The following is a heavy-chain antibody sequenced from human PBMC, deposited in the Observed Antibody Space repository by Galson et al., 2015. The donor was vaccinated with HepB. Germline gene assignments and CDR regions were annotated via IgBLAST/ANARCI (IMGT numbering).Heavy chain of an antibody. CDR2: VYYSGLT. V-gene: IGHV4-59*01. Sequence: QVQLQESGPGLVQPSQTLSLTCTASGGSISSYYWSWIRQPPGTELEWIGYVYYSGLTNYNPSLKRRVTISVDTSKNQFSLSLSSVTAADTAVYYCASARGGYSNYFGWFDPWGQGTLVTASS. J-gene: IGHJ5*02. CDR3: ASARGGYSNYFGWFDP. D-gene: IGHD4-11*01. CDR1: GGSISSYY.